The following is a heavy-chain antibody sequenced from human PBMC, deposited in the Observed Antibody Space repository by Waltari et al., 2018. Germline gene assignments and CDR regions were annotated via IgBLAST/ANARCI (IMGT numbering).Heavy chain of an antibody. Sequence: QVQLQQWGAGLLKPSETLSLTCAVYGGSFSGYYWSWIRQPPGKGLEWIGEINHSGSTNYNPSLKSRVTISVDTSKNQFSLKLSSVTAADTAVYYCASLIRGYSYGRGFDYWGQGTLVTVSS. CDR2: INHSGST. V-gene: IGHV4-34*01. CDR1: GGSFSGYY. CDR3: ASLIRGYSYGRGFDY. J-gene: IGHJ4*02. D-gene: IGHD5-18*01.